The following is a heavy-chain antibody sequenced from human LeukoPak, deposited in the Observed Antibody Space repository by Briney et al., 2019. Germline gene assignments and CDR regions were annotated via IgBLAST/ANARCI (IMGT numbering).Heavy chain of an antibody. CDR3: ARAVTTTSPFDY. D-gene: IGHD5-12*01. CDR2: ISYDGSNK. Sequence: GRSLRLSCAASGFTFSSYAMHWVRQAPGKGLEWVAVISYDGSNKYYADSVKGRFTIPRDNSKNTLYLQMNSLRAEDTAVYYCARAVTTTSPFDYWGQGTLVTVSS. CDR1: GFTFSSYA. V-gene: IGHV3-30*04. J-gene: IGHJ4*02.